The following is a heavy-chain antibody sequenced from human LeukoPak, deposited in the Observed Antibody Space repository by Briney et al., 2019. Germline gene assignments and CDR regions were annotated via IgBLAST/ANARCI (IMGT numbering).Heavy chain of an antibody. CDR3: AKVRDCGGDCLDN. CDR1: GFTFRDYG. CDR2: ISYDGSNK. Sequence: PGRSLRLSCAASGFTFRDYGMHWVRQAPGKGLEWVASISYDGSNKVYADSVKGRFTISRDNSKSTLYLQMNSLRAEDTAVYYCAKVRDCGGDCLDNWGQGTLVTVSS. V-gene: IGHV3-30*18. D-gene: IGHD2-21*01. J-gene: IGHJ4*02.